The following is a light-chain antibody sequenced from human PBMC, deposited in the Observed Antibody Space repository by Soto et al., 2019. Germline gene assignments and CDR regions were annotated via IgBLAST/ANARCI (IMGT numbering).Light chain of an antibody. CDR3: QQFNNWPPWT. J-gene: IGKJ1*01. CDR2: GAX. CDR1: KNVAIN. Sequence: EIVMTQSPATLSLSPGERATLSXRASKNVAINLFWYQQRPGQXTRLLXXGAXTRAAGIPDRFSGSGSGKEFTLTLSGLQSDDFAVYYCQQFNNWPPWTFGQGTKVDIK. V-gene: IGKV3-15*01.